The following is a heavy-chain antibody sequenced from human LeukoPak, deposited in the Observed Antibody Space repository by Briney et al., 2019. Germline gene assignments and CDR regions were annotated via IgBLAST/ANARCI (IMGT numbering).Heavy chain of an antibody. CDR3: ARQWEAGIAAAGTAP. D-gene: IGHD6-13*01. Sequence: SGTLSLTCAVSGGSISSSNWWSWVRQPPGKGLEWIGEIYHSGSTNYNPSLKSRVTISVDTSKNQFSLKLSSVTAADTAVYYCARQWEAGIAAAGTAPWGQGTLVTVSS. V-gene: IGHV4-4*02. CDR2: IYHSGST. CDR1: GGSISSSNW. J-gene: IGHJ5*02.